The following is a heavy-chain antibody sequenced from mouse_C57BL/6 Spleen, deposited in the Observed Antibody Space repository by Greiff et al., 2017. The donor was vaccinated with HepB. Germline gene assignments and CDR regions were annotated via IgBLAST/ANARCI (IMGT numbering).Heavy chain of an antibody. V-gene: IGHV5-6*01. CDR3: ASDPATRYFDV. D-gene: IGHD1-1*01. CDR2: ISSGGSYT. Sequence: EVMLVESGGDLVKPGGSLKLSCAASGFTFSSYGMSWVRQTPDKRLEWVATISSGGSYTYYPDSVKGRFTISRDNAKNTLYLQMSSLKSEDTAMYYCASDPATRYFDVWGTGTTVTVSS. CDR1: GFTFSSYG. J-gene: IGHJ1*03.